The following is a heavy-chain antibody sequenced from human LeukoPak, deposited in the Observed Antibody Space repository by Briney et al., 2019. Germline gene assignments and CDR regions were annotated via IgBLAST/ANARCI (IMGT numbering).Heavy chain of an antibody. CDR3: ARSTSSGDWFDP. J-gene: IGHJ5*02. CDR2: ISSSSSYI. V-gene: IGHV3-21*01. D-gene: IGHD2-2*01. CDR1: GFTFSSYS. Sequence: GGSLRLSCAASGFTFSSYSMNWVRQAPGKGLEWVSSISSSSSYIYYADSVKGRFTISRDNAENSLYLQMNSLRAEDTAVYYCARSTSSGDWFDPWGQGTLVTVSS.